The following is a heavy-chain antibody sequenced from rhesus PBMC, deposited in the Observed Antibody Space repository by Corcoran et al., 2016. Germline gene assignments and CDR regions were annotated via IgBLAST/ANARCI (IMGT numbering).Heavy chain of an antibody. CDR1: GGSLSGHY. Sequence: QVQLQESGPGLVNPSETLSLTCAVSGGSLSGHYWGWSRQPPGKGLGWIGYISGSSGSTDYNPSLKSRVTISTDTSKNQFSLKLSSVTAADTAVYYCARDLGSYFDYWGQGVLVTVSS. J-gene: IGHJ4*01. CDR3: ARDLGSYFDY. D-gene: IGHD3-34*01. CDR2: ISGSSGST. V-gene: IGHV4-165*01.